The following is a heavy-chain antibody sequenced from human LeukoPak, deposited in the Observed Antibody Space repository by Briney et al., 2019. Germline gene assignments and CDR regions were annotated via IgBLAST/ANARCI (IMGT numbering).Heavy chain of an antibody. CDR2: INHSGST. D-gene: IGHD3-10*01. CDR1: GGSFSGYY. J-gene: IGHJ5*02. V-gene: IGHV4-34*01. Sequence: SETLSLTCAVYGGSFSGYYWSWIRQPPGKGLEWIGEINHSGSTNYNPSLKSRVTISVDTSKNQFSLKLGSVTAADTAVYYCARLNTNYGSGLNWFDPWGQGTLVTVSS. CDR3: ARLNTNYGSGLNWFDP.